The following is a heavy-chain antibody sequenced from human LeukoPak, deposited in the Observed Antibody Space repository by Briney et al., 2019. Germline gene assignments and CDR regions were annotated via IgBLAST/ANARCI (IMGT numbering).Heavy chain of an antibody. J-gene: IGHJ4*02. D-gene: IGHD3-3*01. Sequence: GGSLRLSCAASGFTFDDYAMHWVRQAPGKGLEWVAVISYDGSNKYYADSVKGRFTISRDNSKNTLYLQMNSLRAEDTAVYYCAKDRVSSFDYWGQGTLVTVSS. CDR2: ISYDGSNK. CDR1: GFTFDDYA. CDR3: AKDRVSSFDY. V-gene: IGHV3-30*18.